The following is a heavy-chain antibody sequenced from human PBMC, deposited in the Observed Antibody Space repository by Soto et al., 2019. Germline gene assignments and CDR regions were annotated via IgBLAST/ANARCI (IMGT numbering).Heavy chain of an antibody. CDR2: IYYNGNT. V-gene: IGHV4-61*01. CDR3: AREYAF. D-gene: IGHD2-2*01. J-gene: IGHJ4*02. Sequence: QVQLQESGPGLVKPSETLSLTCTVSGGSVTSASYYWNWIRQPPGKGLEWIGLIYYNGNTKYNPSLKSRVTISVDTSKNQCSLSLSSVTAADTAVYYCAREYAFWGQGTLVTVSS. CDR1: GGSVTSASYY.